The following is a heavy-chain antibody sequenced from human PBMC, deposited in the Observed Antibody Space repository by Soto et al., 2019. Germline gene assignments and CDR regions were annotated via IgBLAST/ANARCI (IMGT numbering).Heavy chain of an antibody. V-gene: IGHV4-4*01. CDR3: EYAGACEFDT. J-gene: IGHJ5*02. D-gene: IGHD2-8*01. CDR2: IHHRKGP. CDR1: VPTIAEHKL. Sequence: TLSLTCSAAVPTIAEHKLCSWLRQPPGKGLEWIGEIHHRKGPNCSPSLKSRITMSVEKSRNQFSLTVSSMTAADTAVYFCEYAGACEFDTWGQGSVLTISS.